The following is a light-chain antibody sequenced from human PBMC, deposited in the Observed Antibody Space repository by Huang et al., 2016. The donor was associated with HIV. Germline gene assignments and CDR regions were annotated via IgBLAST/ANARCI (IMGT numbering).Light chain of an antibody. J-gene: IGKJ5*01. Sequence: DIVLTQSQATLSLSPGERATVSCRASPSVSTFLAWYQNKPGQAPRRLIFDASNRASGVPASFSGTGSWTDFTLTISSLEPSDVAVYYCQQHSYWPITFGRGTRLEI. CDR1: PSVSTF. V-gene: IGKV3-11*01. CDR3: QQHSYWPIT. CDR2: DAS.